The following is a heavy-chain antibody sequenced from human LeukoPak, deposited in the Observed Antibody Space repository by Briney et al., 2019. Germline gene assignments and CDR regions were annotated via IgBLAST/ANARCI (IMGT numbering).Heavy chain of an antibody. CDR2: IYYSGST. CDR1: GDSISSYY. CDR3: ARSIHSAGYNWFDP. J-gene: IGHJ5*02. D-gene: IGHD6-19*01. Sequence: PSETLSLTCTVSGDSISSYYWSWIRQPPGKGLEWIGHIYYSGSTNYNPSLKSRVTISVDTSKKQFSLKLSSVTAADTAVYYCARSIHSAGYNWFDPWGQGTLVTVSS. V-gene: IGHV4-59*01.